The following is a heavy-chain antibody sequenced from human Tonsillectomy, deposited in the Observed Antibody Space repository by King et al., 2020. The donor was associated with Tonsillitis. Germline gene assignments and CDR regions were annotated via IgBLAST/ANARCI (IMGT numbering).Heavy chain of an antibody. CDR1: GFIFTNAW. CDR3: PPGFVYGSGSYHRGY. CDR2: ISSEIDGGTT. D-gene: IGHD3-10*01. Sequence: VQLVESGGDLVKPGGSLRLSCAASGFIFTNAWMSWVRQAPGKGLEWVGRISSEIDGGTTDYAAPVKGRFIISRDVSENTVYLQMNSLKTEDAGVYYCPPGFVYGSGSYHRGYWGQGTLVTVSS. J-gene: IGHJ4*02. V-gene: IGHV3-15*01.